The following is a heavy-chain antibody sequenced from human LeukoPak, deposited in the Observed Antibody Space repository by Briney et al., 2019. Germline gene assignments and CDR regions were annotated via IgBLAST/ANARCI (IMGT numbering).Heavy chain of an antibody. Sequence: PSETLSLTCTVSGGSISSSSYYWGWIRQPPGKGLEWIGSIYYSGSTYYNPSLKSRVTISVDTSKNQFSLKLSSVTAADTAVYYCARRTDFWSGYCFWGQGTLVTVSS. CDR2: IYYSGST. J-gene: IGHJ4*02. CDR3: ARRTDFWSGYCF. V-gene: IGHV4-39*01. CDR1: GGSISSSSYY. D-gene: IGHD3-3*01.